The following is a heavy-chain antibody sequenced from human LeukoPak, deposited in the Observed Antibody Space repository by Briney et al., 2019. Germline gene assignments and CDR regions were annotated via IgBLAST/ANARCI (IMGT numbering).Heavy chain of an antibody. Sequence: GGSLRLSCAASGFTFSSYEKNWVRQAPGKGLEWVSYISSSGSTIYYADSVKGRFTISRDNAKNTLYLQMNSLRAEDTAVYYCAELGITMIGGVWGKGTTVTVSS. V-gene: IGHV3-48*03. CDR1: GFTFSSYE. CDR2: ISSSGSTI. J-gene: IGHJ6*04. D-gene: IGHD3-10*02. CDR3: AELGITMIGGV.